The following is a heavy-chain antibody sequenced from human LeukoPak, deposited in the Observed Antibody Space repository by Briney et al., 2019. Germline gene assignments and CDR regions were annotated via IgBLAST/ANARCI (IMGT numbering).Heavy chain of an antibody. Sequence: GRSLRLSCAASGFTFSSYGMHWVRQAPGKGLEWVAVIWYDGSNKYYADSVKGRFTISRDNSKNTLYLRMNSLRAEDTAVYYCARDSYYYDSSGYYYYWGQGTLVTVSS. V-gene: IGHV3-33*01. J-gene: IGHJ4*02. CDR2: IWYDGSNK. CDR1: GFTFSSYG. CDR3: ARDSYYYDSSGYYYY. D-gene: IGHD3-22*01.